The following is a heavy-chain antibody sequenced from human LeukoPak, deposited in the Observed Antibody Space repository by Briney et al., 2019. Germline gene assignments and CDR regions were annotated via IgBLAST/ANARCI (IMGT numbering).Heavy chain of an antibody. CDR2: INHSGST. CDR1: GGSFSGYY. Sequence: SETLSLTCAVYGGSFSGYYWSWIRQPPGKGLEWIGEINHSGSTNYNSSLKSRVTISVDTSKNQFSLKLSSVTAADTAVYYCARTGYSSSWYEGYFDYWGQGTLVTVSS. CDR3: ARTGYSSSWYEGYFDY. D-gene: IGHD6-13*01. V-gene: IGHV4-34*01. J-gene: IGHJ4*02.